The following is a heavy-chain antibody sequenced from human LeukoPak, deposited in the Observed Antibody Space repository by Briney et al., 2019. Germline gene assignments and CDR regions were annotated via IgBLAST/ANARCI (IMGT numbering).Heavy chain of an antibody. CDR3: AKIPVVVVAASYYFDY. Sequence: GGSLRPSCAASGFTFSSYPMGWVRQAPGKGLEWVSAISGSGGSTYYADSVKGRFTISRDNSKNTLYLQMNSLRAEDTAVYYCAKIPVVVVAASYYFDYWGQGTLVTVSS. D-gene: IGHD2-15*01. CDR1: GFTFSSYP. CDR2: ISGSGGST. J-gene: IGHJ4*02. V-gene: IGHV3-23*01.